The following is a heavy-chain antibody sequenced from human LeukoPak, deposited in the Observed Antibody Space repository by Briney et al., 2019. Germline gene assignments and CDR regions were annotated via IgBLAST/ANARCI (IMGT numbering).Heavy chain of an antibody. CDR1: GYTFTSYD. D-gene: IGHD3-10*01. J-gene: IGHJ6*02. Sequence: VASVRVSCKASGYTFTSYDINWVRQAPGQGLEWMGWMNPNSGNTGYAQKFQGRVTMTRNTSISTAYMELSSLRSEDTAVYYCARATYYYGSGSLDYGMDVWGQGTTVTVSS. CDR2: MNPNSGNT. V-gene: IGHV1-8*01. CDR3: ARATYYYGSGSLDYGMDV.